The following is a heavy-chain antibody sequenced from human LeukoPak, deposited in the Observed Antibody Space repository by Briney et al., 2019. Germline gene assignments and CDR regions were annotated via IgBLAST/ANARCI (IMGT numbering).Heavy chain of an antibody. D-gene: IGHD3-22*01. CDR3: ARGDYYDSSGYYPDDRAFDI. V-gene: IGHV1-2*04. J-gene: IGHJ3*02. CDR2: INPNSGGT. Sequence: ASVTVSCTASGYTFTGYYMHWVRQAPGQGLEWMGWINPNSGGTNYAQKFQGWVTMTRDTSISTAYMELSRLRSDDTAVYYCARGDYYDSSGYYPDDRAFDIWGQGTMVTVSS. CDR1: GYTFTGYY.